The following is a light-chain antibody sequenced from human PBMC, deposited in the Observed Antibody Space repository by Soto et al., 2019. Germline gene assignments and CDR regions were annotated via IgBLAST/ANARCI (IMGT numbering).Light chain of an antibody. CDR1: QDISTY. CDR3: QQYDNLPLT. J-gene: IGKJ3*01. V-gene: IGKV1-33*01. CDR2: DAS. Sequence: DIQMTQSPSSLSASVGDRVTITCQASQDISTYLNWYQQKPGKAPKLLIYDASNLETGVPSSFSGSGSGTDFTFTISSLQPEDIATYYCQQYDNLPLTVGPGTKLDIK.